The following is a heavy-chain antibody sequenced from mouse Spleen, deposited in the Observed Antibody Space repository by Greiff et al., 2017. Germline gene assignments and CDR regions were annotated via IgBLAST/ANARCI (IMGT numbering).Heavy chain of an antibody. D-gene: IGHD2-4*01. CDR1: GYAFSSSW. CDR3: ASGGLRRGGSWFAY. J-gene: IGHJ3*01. Sequence: QVQLQQSGPELVKPGASVKISCKASGYAFSSSWMNWVKQRPGKGLVWIGRIYPGDGDTNYNGKIKGKATLTADKSSSTACMQLSSLTSEDSAVYFCASGGLRRGGSWFAYWGQGTLVTVSA. CDR2: IYPGDGDT. V-gene: IGHV1-82*01.